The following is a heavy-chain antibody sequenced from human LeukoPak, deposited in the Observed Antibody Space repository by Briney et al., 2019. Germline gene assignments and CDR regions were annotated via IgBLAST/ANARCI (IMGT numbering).Heavy chain of an antibody. CDR1: GFTFSSYA. Sequence: GGSLRLSCAASGFTFSSYAMSWVRQTPGKGLEWVSAISGSGGSTYYADSVRGRFTISRDNSKNTLYLQMNSLRAEDTAVYYCAKDLAYGSGSRYGGPDYWGQGTLVTVSS. J-gene: IGHJ4*02. CDR3: AKDLAYGSGSRYGGPDY. D-gene: IGHD3-10*01. CDR2: ISGSGGST. V-gene: IGHV3-23*01.